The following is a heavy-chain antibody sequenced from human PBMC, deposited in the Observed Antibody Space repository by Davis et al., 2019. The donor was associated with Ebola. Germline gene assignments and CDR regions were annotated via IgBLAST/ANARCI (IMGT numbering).Heavy chain of an antibody. V-gene: IGHV1-18*01. J-gene: IGHJ4*02. CDR3: ARAKVGATRGYFDY. Sequence: ASVKVSCKASGYTFTSYGISWVRQAPGQGLEWMGWISAYNGNTNYAQKLQGRVTVTTDTSTSTAYMELRSLRSDDTAVYYCARAKVGATRGYFDYWGQGTLVTVSS. D-gene: IGHD1-26*01. CDR1: GYTFTSYG. CDR2: ISAYNGNT.